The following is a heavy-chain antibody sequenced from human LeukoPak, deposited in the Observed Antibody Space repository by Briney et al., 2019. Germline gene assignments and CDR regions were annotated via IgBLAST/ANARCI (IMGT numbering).Heavy chain of an antibody. V-gene: IGHV1-2*02. CDR2: INPNSGGT. Sequence: ASVKVSCKASGYTFTDYYIHWVRQAPGQGLEWMGWINPNSGGTNYAQKFQGRATMTRDTSISTAYMELGRLRSDDTAVYYCARADSTDALDIWGQGTMVTVSS. CDR3: ARADSTDALDI. CDR1: GYTFTDYY. J-gene: IGHJ3*02.